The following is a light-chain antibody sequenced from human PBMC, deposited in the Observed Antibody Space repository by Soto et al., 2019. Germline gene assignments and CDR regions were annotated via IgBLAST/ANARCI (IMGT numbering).Light chain of an antibody. CDR3: QKYENAPLT. J-gene: IGKJ4*02. CDR1: QDISTY. Sequence: DIQMTQAPASLSASVGDRGTITCRARQDISTYLAWYQKKPGKDAKRLTSASYSLQSGVPPRFSGSASGTDFTLTIGSLQPDDVAPYYCQKYENAPLTFGGGTKVENK. CDR2: ASY. V-gene: IGKV1-27*01.